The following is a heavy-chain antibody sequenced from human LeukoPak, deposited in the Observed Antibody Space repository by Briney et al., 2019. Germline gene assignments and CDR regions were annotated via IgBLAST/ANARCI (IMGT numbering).Heavy chain of an antibody. V-gene: IGHV5-51*01. J-gene: IGHJ5*02. D-gene: IGHD4-17*01. CDR3: ARQVDYGDSETWFDP. CDR1: GYSFTSYW. CDR2: IYPGDSDT. Sequence: GESLKISCKGSGYSFTSYWIGWVRQMPGKGLEWMGIIYPGDSDTRYSPSFQGQVTISADKSISTAYLQWSSLKASDTAMYYCARQVDYGDSETWFDPWGQGTMVTVSS.